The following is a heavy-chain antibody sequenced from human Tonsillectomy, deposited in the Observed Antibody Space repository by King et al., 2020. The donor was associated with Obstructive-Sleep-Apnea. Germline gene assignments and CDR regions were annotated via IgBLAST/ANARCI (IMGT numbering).Heavy chain of an antibody. V-gene: IGHV4-31*03. D-gene: IGHD4-23*01. CDR2: IYHSGST. Sequence: VQLQESGPGLVKPSQTLSLICTVSGGSITSGYYYWTWIRQHPGKGLEWIGYIYHSGSTYYNPSLKSRLTISLDTSENQFSLSLRSVTAADTAVYYCARGQVKHSLDYWGQGTLVTVSS. CDR1: GGSITSGYYY. J-gene: IGHJ4*02. CDR3: ARGQVKHSLDY.